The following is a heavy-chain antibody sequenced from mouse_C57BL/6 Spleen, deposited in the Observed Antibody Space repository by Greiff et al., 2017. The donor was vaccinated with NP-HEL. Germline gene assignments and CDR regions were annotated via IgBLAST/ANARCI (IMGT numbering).Heavy chain of an antibody. CDR2: INPNNGGT. D-gene: IGHD4-1*01. CDR1: GYTFTDYY. Sequence: VQLQQSGPELVKPGASVKISCKASGYTFTDYYMNWVKQSHGKSLEWIGDINPNNGGTSYNQKFKGKATLTVDKSSSTAYMELRSLTSEDSAVYYCASKLFFDYWGQGTTLTVSS. CDR3: ASKLFFDY. V-gene: IGHV1-26*01. J-gene: IGHJ2*01.